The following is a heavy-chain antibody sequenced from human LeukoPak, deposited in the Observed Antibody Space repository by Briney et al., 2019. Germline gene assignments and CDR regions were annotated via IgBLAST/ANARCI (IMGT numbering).Heavy chain of an antibody. CDR3: ARTYYYDSSGYYRYYYYYYMDV. CDR1: GDSITGYY. J-gene: IGHJ6*03. D-gene: IGHD3-22*01. V-gene: IGHV4-34*01. CDR2: INHSGST. Sequence: SETLSLTCSVSGDSITGYYWGWIRQPPGKGLEWIGEINHSGSTNYNPSLKSRVTISVDTSKNQFSLELSSVTAADTAVYYCARTYYYDSSGYYRYYYYYYMDVWGKGTTVTISS.